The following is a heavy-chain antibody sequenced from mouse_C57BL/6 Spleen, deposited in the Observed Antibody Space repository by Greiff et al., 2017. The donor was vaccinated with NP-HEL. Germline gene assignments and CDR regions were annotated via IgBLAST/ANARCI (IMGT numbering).Heavy chain of an antibody. D-gene: IGHD1-1*01. CDR3: TRSGHYYCSSPFDY. V-gene: IGHV1-15*01. CDR2: IDPETGGT. CDR1: GYTFTDYE. J-gene: IGHJ2*01. Sequence: VQLQQSGAELVRPGASVTLSCKASGYTFTDYEMHWVKQTPVHGLEWIGAIDPETGGTAYNQKFKGKAILTADKSSSTAYMELRSLTSEDSAVYYCTRSGHYYCSSPFDYWGQGTTLTVSS.